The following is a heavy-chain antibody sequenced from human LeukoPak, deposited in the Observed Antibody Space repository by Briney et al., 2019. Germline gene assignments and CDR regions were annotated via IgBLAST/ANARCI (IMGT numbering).Heavy chain of an antibody. V-gene: IGHV3-21*01. Sequence: GGSLRLSCAASGFTFSSYSMNWVRQAPGKGLEWVSSISSSSSYIYYADSVKGRFTISRDNAKNSLYLQMNSLRAEDTAVYYCARDPATVTTVFDYWGQGTLVTVPS. J-gene: IGHJ4*02. CDR1: GFTFSSYS. D-gene: IGHD4-17*01. CDR3: ARDPATVTTVFDY. CDR2: ISSSSSYI.